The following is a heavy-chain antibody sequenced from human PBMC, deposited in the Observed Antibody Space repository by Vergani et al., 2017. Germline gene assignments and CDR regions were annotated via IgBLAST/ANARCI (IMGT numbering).Heavy chain of an antibody. CDR2: ISSSGSTI. V-gene: IGHV3-48*03. D-gene: IGHD2-15*01. Sequence: EVQLVESGGGLVQPGGSLRLSCAASGFTFSSYEMNWVRQAPGKGLEWVSYISSSGSTIYYADSVKGRFTISRDNAKNSLYLQMNSLRAEDTAVYYCARDRHCSGGSCYSDYYYYGMDVWGQGP. J-gene: IGHJ6*02. CDR3: ARDRHCSGGSCYSDYYYYGMDV. CDR1: GFTFSSYE.